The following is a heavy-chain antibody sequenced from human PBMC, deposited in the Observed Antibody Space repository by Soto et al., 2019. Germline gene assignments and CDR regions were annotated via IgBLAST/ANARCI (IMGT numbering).Heavy chain of an antibody. CDR2: IIPILGIA. D-gene: IGHD2-21*02. V-gene: IGHV1-69*02. CDR1: GGTFSSYT. J-gene: IGHJ2*01. CDR3: ARDPLAYCGGDCSSGWYFDL. Sequence: QVQLVQSGAEVKKPGSSVKVSCKASGGTFSSYTISWVRQAPGQGLEWMGRIIPILGIANYAQKFQGRVTITADKSTSTAYMELSSLRSEDTAVYYCARDPLAYCGGDCSSGWYFDLWRRGTLVTVSS.